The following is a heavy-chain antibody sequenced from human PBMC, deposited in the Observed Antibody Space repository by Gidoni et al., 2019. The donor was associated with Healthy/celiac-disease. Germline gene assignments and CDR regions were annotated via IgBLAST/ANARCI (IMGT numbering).Heavy chain of an antibody. CDR1: GVSFSGYY. CDR3: ARGLLAAAGTMFWFDP. Sequence: QVQLQQWGAGLLKPSETLSLTCAVSGVSFSGYYWSWIRQPPGKGLEWIGEINHSGSTNYNPSLKSRVTISVDTSKNQFSLKLSSVTAADTAVYYCARGLLAAAGTMFWFDPWGQGTLVTVSS. D-gene: IGHD6-13*01. CDR2: INHSGST. V-gene: IGHV4-34*01. J-gene: IGHJ5*02.